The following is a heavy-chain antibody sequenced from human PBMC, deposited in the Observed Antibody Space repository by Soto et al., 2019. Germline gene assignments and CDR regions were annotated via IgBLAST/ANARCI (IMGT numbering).Heavy chain of an antibody. Sequence: GGSLRLSCAASGFTFSDYWMHLVRQAPGKGLLWISRISGDGSSTNYADSVQGRFTISRDNAKNTLSLHMNSLRVDDTAVYFCAKDRFGIVGPVDYWGQGTLVTVSS. V-gene: IGHV3-74*01. CDR3: AKDRFGIVGPVDY. CDR2: ISGDGSST. CDR1: GFTFSDYW. J-gene: IGHJ4*02. D-gene: IGHD1-26*01.